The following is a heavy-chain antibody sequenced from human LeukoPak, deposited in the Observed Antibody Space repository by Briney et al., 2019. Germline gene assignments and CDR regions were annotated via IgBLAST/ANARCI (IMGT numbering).Heavy chain of an antibody. CDR2: INTNTGNP. V-gene: IGHV7-4-1*02. CDR3: ASQRVDSYGYVGYDY. D-gene: IGHD5-18*01. J-gene: IGHJ4*02. CDR1: GYTFTSYA. Sequence: GASVKVSCKAYGYTFTSYAMNWVRQAPGQGLEWMGWINTNTGNPTYAQGFTGRFVFSLDTSVSTAYLQISSLKAEDTAVYYCASQRVDSYGYVGYDYWARETWSPSPQ.